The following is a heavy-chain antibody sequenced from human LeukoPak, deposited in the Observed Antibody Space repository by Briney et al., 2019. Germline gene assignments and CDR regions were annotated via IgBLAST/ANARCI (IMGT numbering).Heavy chain of an antibody. CDR1: GFTFSSYA. D-gene: IGHD2-2*03. CDR2: ISGSGPYT. Sequence: PGGSLRLSCAASGFTFSSYAMSWVRQAPGKGLEWVSGISGSGPYTFYTYSVKGRFTISRDSSKNTLYLQMNSLRAEDTALYYCAKHGYCSGISCFFDFWGQGTLVTVSS. J-gene: IGHJ4*02. CDR3: AKHGYCSGISCFFDF. V-gene: IGHV3-23*01.